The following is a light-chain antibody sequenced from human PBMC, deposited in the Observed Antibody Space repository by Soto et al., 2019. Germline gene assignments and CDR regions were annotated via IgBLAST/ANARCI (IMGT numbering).Light chain of an antibody. V-gene: IGKV1-39*01. Sequence: DIQMIQSPSSLSASVGESATITCRASQSISSYVNWFQQKRGKAPKLLVYATSNLHSGVPPRFSGSGSGIDFSLTIRSLQPEDVATYYCQQSYSTPRTFGQGTKLEIK. J-gene: IGKJ2*01. CDR3: QQSYSTPRT. CDR1: QSISSY. CDR2: ATS.